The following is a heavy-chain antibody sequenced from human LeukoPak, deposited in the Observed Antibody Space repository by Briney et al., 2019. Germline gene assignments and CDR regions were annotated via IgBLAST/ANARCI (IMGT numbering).Heavy chain of an antibody. V-gene: IGHV3-53*01. Sequence: GGSLRLSCAASGFTLSSAYISWVRQAPGKGLEWVSVIYTVGSTYYADSVKGRFTISRDNSKNTLYLQMNSLRAEDTAVYYCASPSTGQSFDIGGQGTMVTVSS. J-gene: IGHJ3*02. CDR2: IYTVGST. CDR1: GFTLSSAY. CDR3: ASPSTGQSFDI. D-gene: IGHD2-8*02.